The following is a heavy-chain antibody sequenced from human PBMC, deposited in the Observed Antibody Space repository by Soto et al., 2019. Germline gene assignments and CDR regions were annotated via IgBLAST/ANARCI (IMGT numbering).Heavy chain of an antibody. J-gene: IGHJ6*02. CDR3: AREYGVVISGRYYYYGMDV. D-gene: IGHD3-3*01. Sequence: PSETLSLTCTVSGGSISSGGYYWSWIRQHPGKGLEWIGYIYYSGSTYYNPSLKSRVTISVDTSKNQFSLKLSSVTAADTAVYYCAREYGVVISGRYYYYGMDVWGQGTTVTVSS. V-gene: IGHV4-31*03. CDR2: IYYSGST. CDR1: GGSISSGGYY.